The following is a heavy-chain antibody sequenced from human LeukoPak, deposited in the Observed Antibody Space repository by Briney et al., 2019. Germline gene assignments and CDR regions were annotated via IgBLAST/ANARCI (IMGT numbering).Heavy chain of an antibody. D-gene: IGHD1-26*01. CDR1: GFTVSSNY. V-gene: IGHV3-66*01. CDR3: ASSFRGSGSYYYYYGMDV. CDR2: IYSGGST. J-gene: IGHJ6*02. Sequence: GGSLRLSCVASGFTVSSNYMSWVRQAPGKGLEWVSVIYSGGSTYYADSVKGRFTISRDNSKNTLYLQMNSLRAEDTAVYYCASSFRGSGSYYYYYGMDVWGQGTTVTVSS.